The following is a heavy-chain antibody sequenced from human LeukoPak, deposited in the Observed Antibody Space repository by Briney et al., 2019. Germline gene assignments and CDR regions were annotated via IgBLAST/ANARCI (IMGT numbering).Heavy chain of an antibody. V-gene: IGHV4-39*07. CDR2: IYYSGST. J-gene: IGHJ4*02. Sequence: SETLSLTCSVSGGSISSYYWGWIRQPPGKGLEWIGSIYYSGSTYYNPSLKSRVTISVDTSKNQFSLKLSSVTAADTAVYYCARVDGYYDSSGLDYWGQGTLVTVSS. CDR3: ARVDGYYDSSGLDY. CDR1: GGSISSYY. D-gene: IGHD3-22*01.